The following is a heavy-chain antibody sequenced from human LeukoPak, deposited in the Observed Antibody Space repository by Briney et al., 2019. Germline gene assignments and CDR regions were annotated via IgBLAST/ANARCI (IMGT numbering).Heavy chain of an antibody. CDR3: ARDLFFDAY. V-gene: IGHV3-11*06. CDR2: ISSSSSYT. D-gene: IGHD3-10*02. CDR1: GIPFSDYY. J-gene: IGHJ4*02. Sequence: PGGSLRLSCVVSGIPFSDYYMNWIRQAPGKGLEWISYISSSSSYTDYADSVKGRFTISRDNAKNSLYLQMNSLRDEDTAVYYCARDLFFDAYWGQGTLVTVSS.